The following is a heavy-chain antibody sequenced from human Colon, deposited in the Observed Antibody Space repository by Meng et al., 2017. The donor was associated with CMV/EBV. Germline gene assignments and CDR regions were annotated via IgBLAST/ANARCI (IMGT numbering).Heavy chain of an antibody. V-gene: IGHV3-7*01. CDR1: GFSLSDYW. Sequence: GESLKISCAVSGFSLSDYWMNWVRQAPGKGLEWVANIKQDGSDENYVDSVKGRFTASRDNAKNSVYLQMDSLRAEDTAVYYCARGGCISRSCYRDYYYYGMDVWGQGTTVTVSS. D-gene: IGHD2-2*01. J-gene: IGHJ6*02. CDR2: IKQDGSDE. CDR3: ARGGCISRSCYRDYYYYGMDV.